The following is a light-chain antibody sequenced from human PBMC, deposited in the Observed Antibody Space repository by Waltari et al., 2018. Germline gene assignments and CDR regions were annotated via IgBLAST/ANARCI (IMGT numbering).Light chain of an antibody. Sequence: DILLTQAPDSLAVSLGERATITGEFSQSVLNTSNNKNYLTWYLQKPGQPPQLLISWASPRESGVPDRFSGSGSGKDFTLTISSLQAEDVAVYFCQQHFTIPLTFGGGTRVEIK. CDR1: QSVLNTSNNKNY. CDR3: QQHFTIPLT. V-gene: IGKV4-1*01. CDR2: WAS. J-gene: IGKJ4*01.